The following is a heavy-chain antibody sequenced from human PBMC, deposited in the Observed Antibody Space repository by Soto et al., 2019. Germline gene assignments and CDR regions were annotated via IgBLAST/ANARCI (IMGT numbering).Heavy chain of an antibody. Sequence: PSETLSLTCSVSGGSISSRDYFWHWIRQVPGKGLEWLGYLYDSGADYYNPSLKSRLIISGDMSKNQFSLKLSSVTAADTAVYYCARVGSGWTIDYWGQGTLVTVSS. D-gene: IGHD6-19*01. CDR2: LYDSGAD. CDR1: GGSISSRDYF. J-gene: IGHJ4*02. CDR3: ARVGSGWTIDY. V-gene: IGHV4-31*03.